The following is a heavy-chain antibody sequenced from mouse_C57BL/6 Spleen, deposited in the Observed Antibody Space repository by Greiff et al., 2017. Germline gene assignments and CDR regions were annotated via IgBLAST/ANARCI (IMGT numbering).Heavy chain of an antibody. V-gene: IGHV1-42*01. J-gene: IGHJ2*01. CDR1: GYSFTGYY. CDR2: INPSTGGT. Sequence: EVQLQQSGPELVKPGASVKISCKASGYSFTGYYMNWVKQSPEKSLEWIGEINPSTGGTTYNQKFKAKATLTVDKSSSTAYMQLKSLTSEDSAVYYCARVSEFSFDYWGQGTTLTVSS. CDR3: ARVSEFSFDY. D-gene: IGHD6-2*01.